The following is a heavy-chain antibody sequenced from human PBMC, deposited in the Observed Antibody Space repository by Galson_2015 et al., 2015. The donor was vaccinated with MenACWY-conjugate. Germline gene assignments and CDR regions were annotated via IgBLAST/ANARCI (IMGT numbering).Heavy chain of an antibody. V-gene: IGHV3-66*01. CDR2: IYNGGNT. Sequence: LRLSCAASGFTVSSKYMSWVRQAPGKGLEWVSVIYNGGNTYYADSVKGRFTISRDNSKNTVYLQMNGLRAEDRAVYYCARSTGYSGSWFGYYYAMDVWGQGTTVTVSS. CDR3: ARSTGYSGSWFGYYYAMDV. J-gene: IGHJ6*02. CDR1: GFTVSSKY. D-gene: IGHD5-12*01.